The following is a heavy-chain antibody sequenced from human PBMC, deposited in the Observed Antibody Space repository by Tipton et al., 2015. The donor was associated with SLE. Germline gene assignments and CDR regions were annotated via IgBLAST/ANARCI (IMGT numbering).Heavy chain of an antibody. Sequence: TLSLTCTVSGGSISSSSYYWGWIRQPPGKGLEWIGSIYYSGSTYYNPSLKSRVTISVDTSKNQFSLKLSSVTAADTAVYYCARGPRGYYYYMDVWGNGTMVTVSS. CDR1: GGSISSSSYY. CDR2: IYYSGST. V-gene: IGHV4-39*01. J-gene: IGHJ6*03. CDR3: ARGPRGYYYYMDV.